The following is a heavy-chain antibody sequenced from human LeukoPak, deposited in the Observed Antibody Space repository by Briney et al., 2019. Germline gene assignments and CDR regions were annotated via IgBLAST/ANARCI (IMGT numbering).Heavy chain of an antibody. CDR1: GFSVITNY. J-gene: IGHJ3*02. D-gene: IGHD3-10*01. CDR3: ARESGFRGDAFDI. CDR2: ISSSGSTI. V-gene: IGHV3-48*03. Sequence: GGSLRLSCAASGFSVITNYMNWVRQAPGKGLEWVSYISSSGSTIYYADSVKGRFIISRDNAKNSLYLQMNSLRAEDTAVYYCARESGFRGDAFDIWGQGTMVTVSS.